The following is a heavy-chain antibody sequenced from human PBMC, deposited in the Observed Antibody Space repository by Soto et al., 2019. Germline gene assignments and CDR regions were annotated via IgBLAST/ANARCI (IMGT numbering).Heavy chain of an antibody. CDR1: GFSFSTYA. Sequence: EVQLLESGGGLVQPGGSLRLSCAASGFSFSTYAMTWVRQAPGKGLEWVSTISSNGGSTYYADSARGRFTISRDNSKSKVYLQFNCLRAEDTAVYYCAKDQGGNSHFDYWGQGTLVTVSS. CDR2: ISSNGGST. V-gene: IGHV3-23*01. CDR3: AKDQGGNSHFDY. D-gene: IGHD2-21*02. J-gene: IGHJ4*02.